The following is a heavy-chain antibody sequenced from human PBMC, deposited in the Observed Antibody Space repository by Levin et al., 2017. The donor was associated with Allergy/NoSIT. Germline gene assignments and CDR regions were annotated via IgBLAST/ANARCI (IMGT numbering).Heavy chain of an antibody. CDR3: ARQAQVSANPNWFDP. CDR2: IYYSGST. V-gene: IGHV4-39*01. Sequence: PSETLSLTCTVSGGSISSNNYYWGWIRQPPGKGLEWIGTIYYSGSTYYNPSLKSRVTISVDTSKNQFSLKLSSVTAADTAVYYCARQAQVSANPNWFDPWGQGTLVTVSS. D-gene: IGHD2-15*01. CDR1: GGSISSNNYY. J-gene: IGHJ5*02.